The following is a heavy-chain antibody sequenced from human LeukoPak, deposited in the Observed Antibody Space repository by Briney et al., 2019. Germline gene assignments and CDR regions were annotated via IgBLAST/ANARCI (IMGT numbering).Heavy chain of an antibody. CDR1: GGSIGSSSYY. J-gene: IGHJ4*02. CDR3: ARLPDSSSWFPYFDY. CDR2: IYYSGST. Sequence: SETLSLTCTVSGGSIGSSSYYWGWIRQPPGKGLEWIGSIYYSGSTYYNPSLKSRVTISVDTSKNQFSLKLSSVTAADTAVYYCARLPDSSSWFPYFDYWGQGTLVTVSS. V-gene: IGHV4-39*01. D-gene: IGHD6-13*01.